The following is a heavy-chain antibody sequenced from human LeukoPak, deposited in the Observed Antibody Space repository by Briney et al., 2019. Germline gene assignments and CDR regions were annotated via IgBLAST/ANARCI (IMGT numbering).Heavy chain of an antibody. CDR2: LGARGDV. CDR3: AKRGPGPVAGSYDF. V-gene: IGHV3-23*01. CDR1: GFTFSDYA. Sequence: GGSLRLSCVGSGFTFSDYAMNWVRQTPGKGLEWISSLGARGDVFYADSVQGRFTISRDNSNNAAHLQMNSLRPEDTAIYYCAKRGPGPVAGSYDFWGQGTLVTVSS. J-gene: IGHJ4*02. D-gene: IGHD6-19*01.